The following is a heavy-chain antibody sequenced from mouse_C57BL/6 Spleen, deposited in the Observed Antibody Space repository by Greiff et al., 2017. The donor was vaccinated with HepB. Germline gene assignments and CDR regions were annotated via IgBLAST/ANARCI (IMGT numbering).Heavy chain of an antibody. D-gene: IGHD2-4*01. Sequence: QVQLQQPGAELVRPGTSVKLSCKASGYTFTSYWMHWVKQRPGQGLEWIGVIDPSDSYTNYNQKSKGKATLTVDTSSSTAYMQLSSLTSEDSAVYYCASSYYDYDGGYWYFDVWGTGTTVTVSS. CDR3: ASSYYDYDGGYWYFDV. CDR2: IDPSDSYT. CDR1: GYTFTSYW. V-gene: IGHV1-59*01. J-gene: IGHJ1*03.